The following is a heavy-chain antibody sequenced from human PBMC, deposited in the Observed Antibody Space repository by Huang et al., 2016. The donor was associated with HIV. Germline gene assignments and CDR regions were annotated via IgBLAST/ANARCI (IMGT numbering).Heavy chain of an antibody. CDR3: ARRRRGGFDI. J-gene: IGHJ3*02. V-gene: IGHV5-51*03. D-gene: IGHD2-15*01. CDR1: RYNFAGYW. Sequence: EVQLVQSGAEVKRPGESLKISCKGSRYNFAGYWIGWVRQMPGKGLDWMGSIYFDDSDARYRPALQGHVTISADTSLYSSYLQWTSLRASDTDIFYCARRRRGGFDIWGQGTLVTVSS. CDR2: IYFDDSDA.